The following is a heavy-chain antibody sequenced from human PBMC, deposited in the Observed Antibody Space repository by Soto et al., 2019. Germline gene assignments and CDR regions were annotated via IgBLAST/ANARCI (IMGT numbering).Heavy chain of an antibody. CDR3: ARDAAVPGESDRFDY. J-gene: IGHJ4*02. Sequence: QVQLQESGPGLVKPSGTLSLTCAVSGDSVTSNVWWSWVRQPPGKGLEWIGEAYHNGLTDHNPSLKSRVTMSVDTSKNEFSLKLNSLTSADTAIYDCARDAAVPGESDRFDYWGQGILVTVSS. D-gene: IGHD6-19*01. V-gene: IGHV4-4*02. CDR2: AYHNGLT. CDR1: GDSVTSNVW.